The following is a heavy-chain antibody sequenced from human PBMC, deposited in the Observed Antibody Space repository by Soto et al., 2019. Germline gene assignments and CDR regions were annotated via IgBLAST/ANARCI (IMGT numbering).Heavy chain of an antibody. J-gene: IGHJ5*02. CDR1: GFTFSSYG. V-gene: IGHV3-30*03. CDR3: ARHPERIAQIGWFDP. D-gene: IGHD6-13*01. CDR2: ISYDGSNK. Sequence: GGSLRLSCAASGFTFSSYGMHWVRQAPGKGLEWVAVISYDGSNKFYADSVKGRFTISRDNSKNTLYLQMNSLRAEDTAVYYCARHPERIAQIGWFDPWGQGTLVTVSS.